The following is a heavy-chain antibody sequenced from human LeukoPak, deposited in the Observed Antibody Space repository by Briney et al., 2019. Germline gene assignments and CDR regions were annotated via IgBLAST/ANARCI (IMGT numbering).Heavy chain of an antibody. CDR1: GFTFSSYA. J-gene: IGHJ3*02. CDR2: ISYDGSNK. Sequence: GGPLRLSCAASGFTFSSYAMHWVRQAPGKGLEWVAVISYDGSNKYYADSVKGRFTISRDNSKNTLYLQMNSLRAEDTAVYYCARGGRTYDAFDIWGQGTMVTVSS. D-gene: IGHD2-2*01. V-gene: IGHV3-30-3*01. CDR3: ARGGRTYDAFDI.